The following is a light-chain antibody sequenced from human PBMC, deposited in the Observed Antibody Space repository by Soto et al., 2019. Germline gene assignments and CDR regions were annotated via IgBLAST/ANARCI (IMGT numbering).Light chain of an antibody. CDR1: QSVSSSY. Sequence: EIVLTQSPGTLSLSPGERATLSCRASQSVSSSYLAWYQQKPGQAPRLLIHGASFRATGIPDRFSGSGSGTDFTLTINRLEPEDFAVYYCQQYGSSPLYPFGQGTKLEIK. CDR2: GAS. V-gene: IGKV3-20*01. CDR3: QQYGSSPLYP. J-gene: IGKJ2*01.